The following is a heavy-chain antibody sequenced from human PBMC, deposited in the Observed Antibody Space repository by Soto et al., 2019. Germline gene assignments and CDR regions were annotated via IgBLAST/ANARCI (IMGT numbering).Heavy chain of an antibody. Sequence: GGSLSLSCAASGFPFSSYAMIWVRPAPGKGLEWVSAISGSGGSTYYADSVKGRFTISRDNSKNTLYLQLNSLRAEDTATYYCAKSSPGRLLDFDYWGQGTLVTVSS. CDR3: AKSSPGRLLDFDY. J-gene: IGHJ4*02. V-gene: IGHV3-23*01. D-gene: IGHD3-3*01. CDR1: GFPFSSYA. CDR2: ISGSGGST.